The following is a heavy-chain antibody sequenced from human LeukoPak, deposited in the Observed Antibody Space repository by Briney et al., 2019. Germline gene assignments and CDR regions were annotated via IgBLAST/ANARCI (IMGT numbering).Heavy chain of an antibody. V-gene: IGHV3-30*02. CDR1: GFTFSGCG. Sequence: PGGSLRLSCAASGFTFSGCGMHWVRQAPGKGLEWVAFIRYDGRDKYYTDSVKGRFTISRDNSKNTLYLQMNSLRAEDTAMYYCAKDPYSYGSYFDYWGQGTLVTVS. J-gene: IGHJ4*02. D-gene: IGHD5-18*01. CDR3: AKDPYSYGSYFDY. CDR2: IRYDGRDK.